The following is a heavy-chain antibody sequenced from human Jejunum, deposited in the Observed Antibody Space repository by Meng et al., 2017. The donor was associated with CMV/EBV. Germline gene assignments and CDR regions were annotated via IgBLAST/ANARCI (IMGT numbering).Heavy chain of an antibody. D-gene: IGHD1-26*01. CDR1: EYTFTDYY. CDR2: INPNTGGT. Sequence: EYTFTDYYMHCVRQAPGQGLEWMGWINPNTGGTNYAQKFQGRVTMTRDTSTNTAYMELTRLRSDDTALYYCAKDGGSYLDYYFDYWGQGTLVTVSS. J-gene: IGHJ4*02. CDR3: AKDGGSYLDYYFDY. V-gene: IGHV1-2*02.